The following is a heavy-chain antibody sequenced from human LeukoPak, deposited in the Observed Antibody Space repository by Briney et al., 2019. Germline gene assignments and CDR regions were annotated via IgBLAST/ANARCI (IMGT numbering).Heavy chain of an antibody. CDR1: GFTFSDYY. CDR3: ARAGGSTVSHSDY. CDR2: ISSSGSTL. V-gene: IGHV3-11*04. J-gene: IGHJ4*02. D-gene: IGHD4-17*01. Sequence: PGGSLRLSCAASGFTFSDYYMSWIRQAPGKGLEWVSYISSSGSTLYYADSVKGRITISKDNAKNSLYLQMNSLRAEDTAVYYCARAGGSTVSHSDYWGQGTLVTVSS.